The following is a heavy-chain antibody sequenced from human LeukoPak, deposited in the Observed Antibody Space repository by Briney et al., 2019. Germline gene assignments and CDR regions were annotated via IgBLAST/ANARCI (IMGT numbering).Heavy chain of an antibody. CDR3: ARHVGSSGWYTFDF. D-gene: IGHD6-19*01. J-gene: IGHJ4*02. CDR2: TYYRSKWYN. V-gene: IGHV6-1*01. Sequence: SQTLSLTCAISGDSVSSINGAWNWIRQSPSRGLEWLGRTYYRSKWYNDYAVSVQGRVTINPDTSKNQFSLQLNSVTPEDTAVYYCARHVGSSGWYTFDFWGQGTLVTVSS. CDR1: GDSVSSINGA.